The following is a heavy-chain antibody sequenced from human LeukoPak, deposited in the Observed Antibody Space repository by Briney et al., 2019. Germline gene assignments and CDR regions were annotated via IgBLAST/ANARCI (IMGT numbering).Heavy chain of an antibody. CDR1: GFTFSNHG. CDR3: ARDRLEAVTDDDYFDY. Sequence: HPGGSLRLSCAASGFTFSNHGMHWVRQAPGKGPEWVALIWYDGSNKYYGDSVKGRFTISRDNSKNTVYLQMNSLRAEDTGMYYCARDRLEAVTDDDYFDYWGQGTLVTVSS. J-gene: IGHJ4*02. CDR2: IWYDGSNK. D-gene: IGHD2-21*02. V-gene: IGHV3-33*01.